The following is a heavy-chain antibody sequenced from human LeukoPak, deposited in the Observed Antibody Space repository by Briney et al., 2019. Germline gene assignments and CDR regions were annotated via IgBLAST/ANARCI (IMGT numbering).Heavy chain of an antibody. CDR2: ISYSGST. V-gene: IGHV4-59*01. CDR1: GGSISSYY. Sequence: PSETLSLTCTVSGGSISSYYWSWIRQPPGKGVEWIGYISYSGSTNYNPSLKSRVTLSVDTSKNQFSLRLSSVTAADTAVYYCARVTGVQDWYFDLWGRGTLVTVSS. D-gene: IGHD3-9*01. J-gene: IGHJ2*01. CDR3: ARVTGVQDWYFDL.